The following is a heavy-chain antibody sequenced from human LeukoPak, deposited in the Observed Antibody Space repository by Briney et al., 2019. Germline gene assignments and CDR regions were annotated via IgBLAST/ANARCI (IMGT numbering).Heavy chain of an antibody. D-gene: IGHD3-3*01. CDR3: ARARPYYDFWSGYRYGMDV. J-gene: IGHJ6*02. V-gene: IGHV4-30-2*01. CDR2: IYHSGST. CDR1: GGSISSGGYS. Sequence: SQTLSLTCAVSGGSISSGGYSWSWIRQPPGKGLEWIGYIYHSGSTYCNPSLKSRVTISVDRSKNQFSLKLSSVTAADTAVYYCARARPYYDFWSGYRYGMDVWGQGTTVTVSS.